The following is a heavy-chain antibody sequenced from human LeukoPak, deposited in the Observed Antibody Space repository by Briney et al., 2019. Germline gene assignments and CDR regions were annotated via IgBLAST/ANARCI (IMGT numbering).Heavy chain of an antibody. V-gene: IGHV1-2*02. CDR3: ARGVAGVYFYYYMDV. Sequence: ASVKVSCKASGYTFTGYYMHWVRQAPGQGLEWMGWINPNNGDTHYAQKFQGTVTMTRDPSISTAYMELSSLRSDDTAVYYCARGVAGVYFYYYMDVWGKGTTVTVSS. D-gene: IGHD1-14*01. CDR2: INPNNGDT. J-gene: IGHJ6*03. CDR1: GYTFTGYY.